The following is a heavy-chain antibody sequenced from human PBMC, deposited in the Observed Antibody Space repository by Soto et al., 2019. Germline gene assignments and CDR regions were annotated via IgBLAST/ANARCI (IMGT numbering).Heavy chain of an antibody. D-gene: IGHD2-15*01. CDR3: ARGTGNCYVKGTCYFDY. J-gene: IGHJ4*02. Sequence: QVQLVESGGGVVQPGRSLRLSCAASGFTFRSHSMHWVRQAPGKGLEWVAGISYDGSNEYYADSVKGRFTISRDNPKNTLDLQVNSLRSEDTAVYYCARGTGNCYVKGTCYFDYWGQGTLVLVSS. CDR1: GFTFRSHS. V-gene: IGHV3-30-3*01. CDR2: ISYDGSNE.